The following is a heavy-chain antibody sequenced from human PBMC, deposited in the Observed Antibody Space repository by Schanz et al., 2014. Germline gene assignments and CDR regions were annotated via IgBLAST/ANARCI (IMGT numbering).Heavy chain of an antibody. CDR3: ARHGGIPYYPMDV. J-gene: IGHJ6*02. V-gene: IGHV4-31*03. CDR2: ISYSGST. CDR1: GASISSGGYY. D-gene: IGHD3-16*01. Sequence: QVQLQESGPGLVKPSQTLSLTCTVSGASISSGGYYWDWIRLLPGKGLEWIGYISYSGSTSFNPSLKSRLTISVNASKNQFSLRLSSVTAADTAVYYCARHGGIPYYPMDVWGQGTTXTVSS.